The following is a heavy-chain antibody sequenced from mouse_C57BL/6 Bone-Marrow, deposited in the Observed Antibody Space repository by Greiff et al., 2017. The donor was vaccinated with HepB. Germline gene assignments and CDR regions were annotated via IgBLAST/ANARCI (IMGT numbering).Heavy chain of an antibody. CDR1: GFSFNTYA. CDR2: IRSKSNNYAT. J-gene: IGHJ4*01. CDR3: GRGGRITTVVDAMDY. Sequence: EVQGVESGGGLVQPKGSLKLSCAASGFSFNTYAMNWVRQAPGKGLEWVARIRSKSNNYATYYADSVKDRFTISRDDSESMLYLQMNNLKTEDTAMYYCGRGGRITTVVDAMDYWGQGTSVTVSS. D-gene: IGHD1-1*01. V-gene: IGHV10-1*01.